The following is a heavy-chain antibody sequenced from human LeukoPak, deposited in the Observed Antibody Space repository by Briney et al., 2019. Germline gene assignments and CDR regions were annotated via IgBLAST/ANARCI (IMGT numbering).Heavy chain of an antibody. J-gene: IGHJ5*02. CDR2: IYSGGST. CDR3: ARVYYDFWSGYPNWFDP. Sequence: PGGSLRLSCAASGFTVSSNYMSWVRQAPGKGLEWVSVIYSGGSTYYADSVKGRFTISRDNSKNTLYLQMNSLRAEDTAVYYCARVYYDFWSGYPNWFDPWGQGTLVTVSS. V-gene: IGHV3-66*01. CDR1: GFTVSSNY. D-gene: IGHD3-3*01.